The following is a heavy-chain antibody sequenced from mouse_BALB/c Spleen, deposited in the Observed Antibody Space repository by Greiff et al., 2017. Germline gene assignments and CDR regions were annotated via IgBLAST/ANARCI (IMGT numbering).Heavy chain of an antibody. CDR2: ISSGGSYT. CDR1: GFTFSSYG. Sequence: DVQLVESGGDLVKPGGSLKLSCAASGFTFSSYGMSWVRQTPDKRLEWVATISSGGSYTYYPDSVKGRFTISRDNAKNTLYLQMSSLKSEDTAMYYCARHITTVEGYYFDYWGQGTTLTVSS. V-gene: IGHV5-6*01. CDR3: ARHITTVEGYYFDY. D-gene: IGHD1-1*01. J-gene: IGHJ2*01.